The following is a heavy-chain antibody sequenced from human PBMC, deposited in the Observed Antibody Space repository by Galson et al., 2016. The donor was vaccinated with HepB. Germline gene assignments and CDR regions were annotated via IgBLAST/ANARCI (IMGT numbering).Heavy chain of an antibody. Sequence: SLRLSCAASGFTFSSYDMHWVRQAPGKGLEWVAAIGTVGDTYYPGSVKGRFTISREDAKNSLYLQVNSLRAEDTAVYYCARALNWNGDAWGQGTTVTVSS. V-gene: IGHV3-13*01. J-gene: IGHJ6*02. CDR1: GFTFSSYD. D-gene: IGHD1-1*01. CDR2: IGTVGDT. CDR3: ARALNWNGDA.